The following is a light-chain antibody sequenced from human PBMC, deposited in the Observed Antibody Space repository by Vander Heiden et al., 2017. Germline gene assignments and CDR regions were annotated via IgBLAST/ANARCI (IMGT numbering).Light chain of an antibody. CDR3: QQSYSSPLT. CDR1: QSISHY. Sequence: DIQMTQSQSSLSASVGDRVTITCRASQSISHYLNWYQQKPGKAPNLLIYGTSSLQSGVPSRFSGSGSGTDFTLTISSLQPEDFATYYCQQSYSSPLTFGGGTKVEIK. J-gene: IGKJ4*01. V-gene: IGKV1-39*01. CDR2: GTS.